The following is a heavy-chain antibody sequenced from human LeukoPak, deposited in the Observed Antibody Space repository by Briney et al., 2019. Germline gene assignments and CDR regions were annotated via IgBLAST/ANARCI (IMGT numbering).Heavy chain of an antibody. Sequence: ASVKASCKASGGTFSSYAISWVRQAPGQELEWMGGIIPIFGTASYAQKFQGRVTITADESTSTAYMELSSLRSEDTAVYYCARPQYYDFWSGYCPFDYWGQGTLVTVSS. J-gene: IGHJ4*02. D-gene: IGHD3-3*01. CDR1: GGTFSSYA. CDR3: ARPQYYDFWSGYCPFDY. CDR2: IIPIFGTA. V-gene: IGHV1-69*13.